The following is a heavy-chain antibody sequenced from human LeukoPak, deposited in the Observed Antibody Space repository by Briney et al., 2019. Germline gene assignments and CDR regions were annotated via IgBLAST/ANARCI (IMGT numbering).Heavy chain of an antibody. CDR1: GGSISGFY. V-gene: IGHV4-4*07. J-gene: IGHJ6*02. D-gene: IGHD3-9*01. Sequence: TSETLSLTCTVSGGSISGFYWNWIRQFAEKGLEWIGRIYSSGSTNYNPSLGSRVSMSVDTSKNHFSLRLSSVTAADTAFYFCAKGGSNYFYYGMDVWGQGTTVTVSS. CDR2: IYSSGST. CDR3: AKGGSNYFYYGMDV.